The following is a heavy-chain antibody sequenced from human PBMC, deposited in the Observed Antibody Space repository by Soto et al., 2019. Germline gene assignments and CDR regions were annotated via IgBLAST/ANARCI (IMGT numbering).Heavy chain of an antibody. V-gene: IGHV3-15*01. CDR1: RFTFRNAW. J-gene: IGHJ4*02. CDR3: LTRIVAAGGFDI. Sequence: EVQLVESGGGFVKPGGSLRLSCAASRFTFRNAWMSWVRQAPGKGLEWVGRIKSKADGGTADYAAPVKGRFTISRDDSKNTLYLQMNSLKIEDTAVYYCLTRIVAAGGFDIWGQGTLFTVSS. D-gene: IGHD1-26*01. CDR2: IKSKADGGTA.